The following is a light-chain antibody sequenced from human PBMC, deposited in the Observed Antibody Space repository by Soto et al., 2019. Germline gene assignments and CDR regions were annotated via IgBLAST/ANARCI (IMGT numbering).Light chain of an antibody. CDR1: QNIRGW. CDR2: VAS. CDR3: QQYISTRT. Sequence: DVQMTQSPSTLSASVGDRVAITCRAGQNIRGWLAWYQQKPGKAPNLLIYVASILESGVPSRFSGSGYGTEFTLTISSLQPDDFGTYYCQQYISTRTFGQGTRVEVK. V-gene: IGKV1-5*03. J-gene: IGKJ1*01.